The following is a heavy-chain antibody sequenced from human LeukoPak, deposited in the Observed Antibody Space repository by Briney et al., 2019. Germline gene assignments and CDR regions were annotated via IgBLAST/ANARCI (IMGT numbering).Heavy chain of an antibody. Sequence: SVKFSCKASGGTFSSYAISWVRQAPGQGLEWMGGIIPIFGTVNYAQKFQGRVTITTDESMSTAYMELSSLRSDGTAVYYCATSGAIVVVPAAISNYYYYMDVWGKGTTVTVSS. CDR1: GGTFSSYA. D-gene: IGHD2-2*02. CDR2: IIPIFGTV. J-gene: IGHJ6*03. CDR3: ATSGAIVVVPAAISNYYYYMDV. V-gene: IGHV1-69*05.